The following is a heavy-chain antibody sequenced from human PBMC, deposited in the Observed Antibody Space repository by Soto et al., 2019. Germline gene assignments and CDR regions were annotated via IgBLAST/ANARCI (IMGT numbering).Heavy chain of an antibody. CDR3: ARVRGNYYDSSGYYSGEYYFDY. Sequence: QVQLQESGPGLVKPSETLSLTCTVSGGSISSYYWSWIRQPPGKGLEWIGYIYYSGSTNYNPSLKSRVTISVDTSKNQFSLKLSSVTAADTAVYYCARVRGNYYDSSGYYSGEYYFDYWGQGTLLTVSS. D-gene: IGHD3-22*01. V-gene: IGHV4-59*01. CDR2: IYYSGST. J-gene: IGHJ4*02. CDR1: GGSISSYY.